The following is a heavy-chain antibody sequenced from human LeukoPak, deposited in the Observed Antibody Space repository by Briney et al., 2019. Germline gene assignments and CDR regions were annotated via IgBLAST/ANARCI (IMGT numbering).Heavy chain of an antibody. J-gene: IGHJ4*02. V-gene: IGHV3-48*03. CDR1: GFTFSSYE. CDR2: ISSSGSTI. CDR3: GLTLVGAQPLDY. Sequence: PGGSLRLSCAASGFTFSSYEMNWVRQAPGKGLEWVSYISSSGSTIYYADSVKGRFTISRDNAKNSLYLQMNSLRAEDTAAYYCGLTLVGAQPLDYWGQGTLVTVSS. D-gene: IGHD1-26*01.